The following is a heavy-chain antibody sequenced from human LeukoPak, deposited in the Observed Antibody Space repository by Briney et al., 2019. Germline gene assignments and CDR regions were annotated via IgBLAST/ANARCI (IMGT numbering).Heavy chain of an antibody. D-gene: IGHD6-19*01. CDR1: GGSFSGYY. Sequence: SETLSLTCAVYGGSFSGYYWSWIRQPPGKGLGWIGEINHSGSTNYNPSLKSRVTISVGTSKNQFSLKLSSVTAADTAVYYCARGGKGGIAVAGTKDFDYWGQGTLVTVSS. CDR2: INHSGST. J-gene: IGHJ4*02. CDR3: ARGGKGGIAVAGTKDFDY. V-gene: IGHV4-34*01.